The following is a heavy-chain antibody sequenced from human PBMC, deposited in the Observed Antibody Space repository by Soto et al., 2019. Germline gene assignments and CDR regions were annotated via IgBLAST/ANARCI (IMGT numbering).Heavy chain of an antibody. CDR2: ISGSGGNT. J-gene: IGHJ3*02. V-gene: IGHV3-23*01. D-gene: IGHD4-17*01. CDR1: GFTFSTYG. Sequence: EVQLLESGGGLLQPGGSLRLSCAASGFTFSTYGVSWVRQAPGKGLEWVSAISGSGGNTYYADSVKGRFTISRDNSKNTLYLQMNSLRAEDTAVYYCAKPPPRTVTPGAFDIWGQGTMVTVSS. CDR3: AKPPPRTVTPGAFDI.